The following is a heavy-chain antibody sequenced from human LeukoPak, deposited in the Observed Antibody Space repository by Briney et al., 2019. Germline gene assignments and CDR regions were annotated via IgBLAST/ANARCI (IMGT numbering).Heavy chain of an antibody. CDR3: AKVPTYYYDSRGEYYFDY. Sequence: SGGSLRLSCAASGFTFSSYAMRWVRQAPGKGLEWVSAISGSGDNTYYADSVKGRFTISRDNSKNTLYLQMNSLRAEDTAVYYCAKVPTYYYDSRGEYYFDYWGQGTLVTVSS. D-gene: IGHD3-22*01. CDR1: GFTFSSYA. J-gene: IGHJ4*02. V-gene: IGHV3-23*01. CDR2: ISGSGDNT.